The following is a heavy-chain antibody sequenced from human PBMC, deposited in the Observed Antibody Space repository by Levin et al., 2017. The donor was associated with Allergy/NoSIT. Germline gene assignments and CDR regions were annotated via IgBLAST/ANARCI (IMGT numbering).Heavy chain of an antibody. Sequence: NGSGPTLVKPTQTLTLTCTFSGFSLSTSGVGVGWIRQPPGKAPEWLALIYWDDDKRYSPSLKSRLTITKDTSKNQVVLTMTNMDPVDTATYYCAHMRDCSGGSCYQRYNWFDPWGQGTLVTVSS. CDR2: IYWDDDK. V-gene: IGHV2-5*02. J-gene: IGHJ5*02. CDR3: AHMRDCSGGSCYQRYNWFDP. CDR1: GFSLSTSGVG. D-gene: IGHD2-15*01.